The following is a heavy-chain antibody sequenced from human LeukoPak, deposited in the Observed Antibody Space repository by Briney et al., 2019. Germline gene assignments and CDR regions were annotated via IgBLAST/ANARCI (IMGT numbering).Heavy chain of an antibody. CDR3: ARSYYDFWSGYSPFCY. CDR2: INPGDSDT. J-gene: IGHJ4*02. D-gene: IGHD3-3*01. V-gene: IGHV5-51*01. Sequence: PGESLKISCKGSGYSFTSYWIGWVRQMPGKGLEWMGIINPGDSDTRYSPSFQGQVTISADKSISTAYLQWSSLKASDTAMYYCARSYYDFWSGYSPFCYWGQGTLVTVSS. CDR1: GYSFTSYW.